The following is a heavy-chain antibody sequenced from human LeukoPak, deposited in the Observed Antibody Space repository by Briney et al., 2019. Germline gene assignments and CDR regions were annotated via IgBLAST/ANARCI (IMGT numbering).Heavy chain of an antibody. D-gene: IGHD6-19*01. CDR2: INQDGSEK. Sequence: GGSLRLSCAVSGFPFSTFWMSWVRQAPGKGLEWVPNINQDGSEKYYVDSVRGRFAISRDNAKNSLYLQMNSLRAEDTALYYCAKDKDSSGWYYFDYWGQGTLVTVSS. CDR1: GFPFSTFW. CDR3: AKDKDSSGWYYFDY. V-gene: IGHV3-7*03. J-gene: IGHJ4*02.